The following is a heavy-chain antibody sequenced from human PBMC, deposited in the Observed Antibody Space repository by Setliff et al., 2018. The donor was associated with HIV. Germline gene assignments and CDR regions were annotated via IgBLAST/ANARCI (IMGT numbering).Heavy chain of an antibody. CDR2: IYNSGST. V-gene: IGHV4-4*07. CDR1: GGSISSYY. D-gene: IGHD2-15*01. J-gene: IGHJ5*02. CDR3: ARDMGGGYCSGGSGFSQSHWFDP. Sequence: SETLSLTCTVSGGSISSYYWSWIRQPAGKGLEWTGRIYNSGSTNYNPSLKSRVTMSVDTSKNKFSLKLSSVTAANTAVYYCARDMGGGYCSGGSGFSQSHWFDPWGQGTMVTVSS.